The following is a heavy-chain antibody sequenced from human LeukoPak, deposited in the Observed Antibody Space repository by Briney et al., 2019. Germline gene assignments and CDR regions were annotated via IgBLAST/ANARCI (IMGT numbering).Heavy chain of an antibody. V-gene: IGHV5-51*01. D-gene: IGHD2-15*01. J-gene: IGHJ4*02. Sequence: GESLKISCKGSGYRFSSYWIGWVRQMPGKGLEWMGIIYPGDSETRYSPSFQGQVTISADKSISTAYLQWSSLKASDTAMYYCVRALGYCSSGSCFYYDYWGQGTLVTVSS. CDR3: VRALGYCSSGSCFYYDY. CDR1: GYRFSSYW. CDR2: IYPGDSET.